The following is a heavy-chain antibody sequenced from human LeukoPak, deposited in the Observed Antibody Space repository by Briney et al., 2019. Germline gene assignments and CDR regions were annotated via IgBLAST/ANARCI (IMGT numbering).Heavy chain of an antibody. CDR1: GFTFSSYA. D-gene: IGHD3-22*01. J-gene: IGHJ4*02. CDR3: ARDGYYYDSSGYYPYYFDY. Sequence: GGSLRLSCAASGFTFSSYAMHWVRQAPGKGLEWVAVISYDGSNKYYADSVKGRFTISRDNYKNTLYLQMNSLRAEDTAVYYCARDGYYYDSSGYYPYYFDYWGQGTLVTVSS. V-gene: IGHV3-30-3*01. CDR2: ISYDGSNK.